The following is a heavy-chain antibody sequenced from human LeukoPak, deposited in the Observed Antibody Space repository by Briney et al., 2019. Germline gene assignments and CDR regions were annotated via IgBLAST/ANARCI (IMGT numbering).Heavy chain of an antibody. J-gene: IGHJ1*01. D-gene: IGHD2-2*01. CDR1: GFTFTSYS. CDR3: ARDLADCSSTSCPRAEYFHH. CDR2: ISNRGDYI. Sequence: GGSLRLSCSASGFTFTSYSMNWVRQAPGKGLEWVSSISNRGDYIYYADSVKGRFTISRDNAKNSLYLQMNSLRAEDTAVYYCARDLADCSSTSCPRAEYFHHWGQGTLVTVSS. V-gene: IGHV3-21*01.